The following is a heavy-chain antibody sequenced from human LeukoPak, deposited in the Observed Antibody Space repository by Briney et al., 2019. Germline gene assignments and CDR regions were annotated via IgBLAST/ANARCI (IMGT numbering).Heavy chain of an antibody. CDR1: GFTFSSYS. Sequence: GGSLRLSCAASGFTFSSYSMNWVRQAPGKGLEWVSSISSSSSYIYYADSVKGRFTISRDNVKNSLYLEMNSLRDDDTAVYYCARRVSGSYLDYWGQGILVTVSS. CDR2: ISSSSSYI. D-gene: IGHD3-10*01. CDR3: ARRVSGSYLDY. J-gene: IGHJ4*02. V-gene: IGHV3-21*01.